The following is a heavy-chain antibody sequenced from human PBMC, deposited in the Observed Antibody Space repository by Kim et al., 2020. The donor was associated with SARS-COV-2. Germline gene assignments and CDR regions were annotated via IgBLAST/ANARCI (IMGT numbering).Heavy chain of an antibody. J-gene: IGHJ6*02. Sequence: SVKVSCKASGGTFSSYAISWVRQAAGQGLEWMGGIIPIFGTANYAQKFQGRVTITADESTSTAYMELSSLRSEDTAVYYCASTPFRCGGDCYPYYYYGMDVWGQGTTVTVSS. D-gene: IGHD2-21*02. CDR1: GGTFSSYA. CDR2: IIPIFGTA. V-gene: IGHV1-69*13. CDR3: ASTPFRCGGDCYPYYYYGMDV.